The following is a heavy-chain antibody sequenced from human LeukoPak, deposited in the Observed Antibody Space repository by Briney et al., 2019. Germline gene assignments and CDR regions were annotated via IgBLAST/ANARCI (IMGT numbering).Heavy chain of an antibody. J-gene: IGHJ6*03. V-gene: IGHV1-58*01. CDR2: IVVGSGNT. CDR3: AANSYSSSPHYYYYYMDV. CDR1: GFTFTSPA. D-gene: IGHD6-6*01. Sequence: SVKVSCKASGFTFTSPAVQWVRQARGQRLEWIGWIVVGSGNTNYAQKFQERVTITRDMSTSTAYMELSSLRSEDTAVYYCAANSYSSSPHYYYYYMDVWGKGTTVTVSS.